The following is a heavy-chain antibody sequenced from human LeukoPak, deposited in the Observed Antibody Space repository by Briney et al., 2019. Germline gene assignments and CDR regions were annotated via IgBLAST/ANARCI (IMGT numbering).Heavy chain of an antibody. V-gene: IGHV4-39*01. CDR3: ASWSLPRDSSSSPYTQKQNWFDP. Sequence: PPETLSLTCIVSGGSSSSGNYYWGWIRQPPGKGLEWIGTLYYSGSTYYYNPSLKSRVTISVDTSKNQFSLKLSSVTAADTAVYYCASWSLPRDSSSSPYTQKQNWFDPWGQGTLVTVSS. CDR1: GGSSSSGNYY. CDR2: LYYSGSTY. D-gene: IGHD6-13*01. J-gene: IGHJ5*02.